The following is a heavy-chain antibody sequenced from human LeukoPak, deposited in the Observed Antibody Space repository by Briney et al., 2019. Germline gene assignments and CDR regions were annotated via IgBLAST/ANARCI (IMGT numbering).Heavy chain of an antibody. D-gene: IGHD6-13*01. Sequence: GASVKVSCKASGGTFSSYAISWVRQAPGQGLEWMGGIIPIFGTANYAQKFQGRVTITADKSTSTAYMELSSLRSEDTAVYYCARGAAAAGYDAFDIWGQGTMVTVSS. CDR2: IIPIFGTA. CDR3: ARGAAAAGYDAFDI. J-gene: IGHJ3*02. V-gene: IGHV1-69*06. CDR1: GGTFSSYA.